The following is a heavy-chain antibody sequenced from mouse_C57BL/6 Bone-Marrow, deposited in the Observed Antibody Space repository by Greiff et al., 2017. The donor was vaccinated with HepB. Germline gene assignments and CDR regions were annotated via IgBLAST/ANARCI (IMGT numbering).Heavy chain of an antibody. Sequence: QVQLQQCGAELVRPGASVKLSCKASGYTFTDYYINWVKQRPGQGLEWIARIYPGSGNTYYNEKFKGKATLTAEKSSSTAYMQLSSLTSEDSAVYFCARRGYYDYDEFAYWGQGTLVTVSA. D-gene: IGHD2-4*01. J-gene: IGHJ3*01. CDR1: GYTFTDYY. V-gene: IGHV1-76*01. CDR3: ARRGYYDYDEFAY. CDR2: IYPGSGNT.